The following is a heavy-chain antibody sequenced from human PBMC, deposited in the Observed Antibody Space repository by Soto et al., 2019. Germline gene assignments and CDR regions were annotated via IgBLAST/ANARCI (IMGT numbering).Heavy chain of an antibody. CDR3: ARAGRPNYDILTGYFGVYYYYGMDV. CDR2: IIPIFGTA. CDR1: GGTFSSYA. D-gene: IGHD3-9*01. V-gene: IGHV1-69*13. Sequence: SVKVSCKASGGTFSSYAISWVRQAPGQGLEWMGGIIPIFGTANYAQKFQGRVTITADESTSTAYMELSSLRSEDTAVYYCARAGRPNYDILTGYFGVYYYYGMDVWGQGTTVTVSS. J-gene: IGHJ6*02.